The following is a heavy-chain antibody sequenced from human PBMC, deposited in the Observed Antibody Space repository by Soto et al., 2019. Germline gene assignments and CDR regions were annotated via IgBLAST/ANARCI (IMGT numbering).Heavy chain of an antibody. CDR3: TTEEADIVLMVYAATYGMDV. CDR1: GFTFSNAW. D-gene: IGHD2-8*01. V-gene: IGHV3-15*07. CDR2: IKSKTDGGTT. Sequence: GGSLRLSCAASGFTFSNAWMNWVRQAPGKGLEWVGRIKSKTDGGTTDYAAPVKGRFTISRDDSKNTLYLQMNSLKTEDTAVYYCTTEEADIVLMVYAATYGMDVWGQGTTVTVSS. J-gene: IGHJ6*02.